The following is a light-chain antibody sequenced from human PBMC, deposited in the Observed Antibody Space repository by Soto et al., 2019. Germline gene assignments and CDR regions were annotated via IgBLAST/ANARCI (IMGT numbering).Light chain of an antibody. V-gene: IGLV2-14*01. J-gene: IGLJ1*01. CDR3: SSYTGSSTYV. CDR1: SSDVGRYNY. CDR2: EVS. Sequence: QSALTQPASVSGSPGQSITISCTGTSSDVGRYNYVSWYQQHPGKAPKLMICEVSNRPSGVSNRFSGSKSGNTASLTISGLQAEDEADYYCSSYTGSSTYVFGTGPKVTVL.